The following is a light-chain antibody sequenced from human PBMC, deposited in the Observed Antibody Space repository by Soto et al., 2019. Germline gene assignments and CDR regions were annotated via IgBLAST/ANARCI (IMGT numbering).Light chain of an antibody. CDR3: QQYNSYSPWT. V-gene: IGKV1-8*01. CDR2: AAS. J-gene: IGKJ1*01. CDR1: QGISSY. Sequence: AIRMTQSPSSLSASTGDRVTITCRASQGISSYLAWYQQKPGKAPKLLIYAASTLQSGVPSRFSGSGSGTDFTLTISSLQPDDFATYYCQQYNSYSPWTFGQGTKVDIK.